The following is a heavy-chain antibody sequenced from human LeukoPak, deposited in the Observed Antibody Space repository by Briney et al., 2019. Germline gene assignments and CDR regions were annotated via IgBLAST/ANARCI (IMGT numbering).Heavy chain of an antibody. CDR2: ISSSSYI. CDR1: GFTFSNYN. Sequence: PGGSLRLSCAASGFTFSNYNMNWVRQPPGKGLQWVSYISSSSYIYYADSVKGRFTISRDNAKNSLYLQMNSLRAEDTAVYYCASSRGWGQGTLVTVSS. D-gene: IGHD3-16*01. J-gene: IGHJ4*02. CDR3: ASSRG. V-gene: IGHV3-21*05.